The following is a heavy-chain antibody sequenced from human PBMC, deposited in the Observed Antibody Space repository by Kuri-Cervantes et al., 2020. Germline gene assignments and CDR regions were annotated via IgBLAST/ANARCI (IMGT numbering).Heavy chain of an antibody. CDR2: ISAYNGNT. Sequence: AAVQVSCKASGYYFTSYGISWVRQAPGQGLEWMGWISAYNGNTNYAQKLQGRVTMTTDTSTSTAYMELRSLRSDDTAVYYCARDVHYDFWSGYYPPDAFDIWGQGTMVTVSS. D-gene: IGHD3-3*01. CDR1: GYYFTSYG. V-gene: IGHV1-18*01. CDR3: ARDVHYDFWSGYYPPDAFDI. J-gene: IGHJ3*02.